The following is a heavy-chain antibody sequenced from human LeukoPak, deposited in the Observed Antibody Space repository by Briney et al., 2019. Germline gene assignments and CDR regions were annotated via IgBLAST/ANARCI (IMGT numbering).Heavy chain of an antibody. CDR1: GGTFSSYA. J-gene: IGHJ4*02. Sequence: SVKVSCKASGGTFSSYAISWVRQAPGQGLEWTGGIIPIFGTANYAQKFQGRVTITTDESTSTAYMELSSLRSEDTAVYYCASGGSGGSYYFDYWGQGTLVTVSS. CDR3: ASGGSGGSYYFDY. D-gene: IGHD3-10*01. V-gene: IGHV1-69*05. CDR2: IIPIFGTA.